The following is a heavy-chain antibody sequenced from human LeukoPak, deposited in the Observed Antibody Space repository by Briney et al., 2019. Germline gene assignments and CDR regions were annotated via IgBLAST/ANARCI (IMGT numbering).Heavy chain of an antibody. V-gene: IGHV3-66*02. J-gene: IGHJ6*02. Sequence: GGSLRLSCAASGFTVSSNYMSWVRQAPGKGLEWVSVIYSGGSTYYADSVKGRFTISRDNSKNTLYLQMNSLRAEDTAVYYCARESYGDYYYYGMDVWGRGTTVTVSS. D-gene: IGHD4-17*01. CDR3: ARESYGDYYYYGMDV. CDR2: IYSGGST. CDR1: GFTVSSNY.